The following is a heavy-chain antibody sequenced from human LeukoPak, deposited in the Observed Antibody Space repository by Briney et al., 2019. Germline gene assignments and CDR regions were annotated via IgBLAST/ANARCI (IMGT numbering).Heavy chain of an antibody. V-gene: IGHV3-48*01. CDR1: GFTFSSYS. J-gene: IGHJ3*02. CDR2: ISGSGTTI. CDR3: AREKDSSSRWRQDAFDI. Sequence: PGGSLRLSCSASGFTFSSYSKSWVRQAPGKGLEWVSYISGSGTTIYYAASVKGRFTISRDNAKNSLSLQMNSLRPEDTAVYYCAREKDSSSRWRQDAFDIWGQGTMVTVSS. D-gene: IGHD6-13*01.